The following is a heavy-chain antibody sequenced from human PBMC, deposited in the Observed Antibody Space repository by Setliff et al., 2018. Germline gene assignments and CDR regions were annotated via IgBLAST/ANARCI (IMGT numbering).Heavy chain of an antibody. CDR2: IRASNDET. Sequence: GASVKVSCKTSGYTFTDYGISWVRQAPGQRLEWVGWIRASNDETDYAQKFRGRVTMTTDTSTSTAYMEMRSLTSDDTAVYYCARHGDASFYCDILTGHSPPYYFDYGGQGPLVTVSS. CDR3: ARHGDASFYCDILTGHSPPYYFDY. J-gene: IGHJ4*02. CDR1: GYTFTDYG. D-gene: IGHD3-9*01. V-gene: IGHV1-18*01.